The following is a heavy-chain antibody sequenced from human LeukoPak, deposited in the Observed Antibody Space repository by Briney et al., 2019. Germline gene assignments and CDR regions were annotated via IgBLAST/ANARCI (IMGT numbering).Heavy chain of an antibody. CDR2: INPNSGGT. J-gene: IGHJ6*02. Sequence: ASVKVSCKASGYTFTSHYMHWVRQAPGQGLEWMGWINPNSGGTNYAQKFQGRVTMTRDTSISTAYMELSRLRSDDTAVYYCANLPGYYHYGMDVWGQGTTVTVSS. V-gene: IGHV1-2*02. CDR3: ANLPGYYHYGMDV. CDR1: GYTFTSHY.